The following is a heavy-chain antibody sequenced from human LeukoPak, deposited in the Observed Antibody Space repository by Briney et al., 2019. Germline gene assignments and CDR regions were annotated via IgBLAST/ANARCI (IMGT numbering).Heavy chain of an antibody. Sequence: GGSLRLSCAASGFTFSSYAMSWVRQAPGKGLEWVSAISGSGGSTYYADSVKGRFTISRDNSKNTLYLQMNSLRAEDTAVYYCAKALGKSCGGDCPSFDYWGQRTLGTLSS. V-gene: IGHV3-23*01. CDR3: AKALGKSCGGDCPSFDY. J-gene: IGHJ4*02. CDR1: GFTFSSYA. CDR2: ISGSGGST. D-gene: IGHD2-21*02.